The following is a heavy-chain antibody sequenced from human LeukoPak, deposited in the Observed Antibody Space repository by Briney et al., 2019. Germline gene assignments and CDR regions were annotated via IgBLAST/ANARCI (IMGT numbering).Heavy chain of an antibody. Sequence: TSETLSLTCTVSGGSISCGSYYWSWIRQPAGKGLEWIGRIYTSGSTNYNPSLKSRVTISVDTSKNQFSLKLSSVTAADTAVYYCARSRGYSYGPRHAFDIWGQGTMVTVSS. CDR3: ARSRGYSYGPRHAFDI. V-gene: IGHV4-61*02. CDR1: GGSISCGSYY. J-gene: IGHJ3*02. D-gene: IGHD5-18*01. CDR2: IYTSGST.